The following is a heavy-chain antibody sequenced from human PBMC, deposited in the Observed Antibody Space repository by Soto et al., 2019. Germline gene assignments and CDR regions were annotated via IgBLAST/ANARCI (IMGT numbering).Heavy chain of an antibody. Sequence: ASVKVSCKASGYTFTGCYMHWVRQAPGQGLEWMGWINPNSGGTNYAQKFQGWVTMTRDTSISTAYMELSRLRSDDTAVYYCARTGELTVTYYFDYWGQGTLVTVSS. CDR1: GYTFTGCY. CDR3: ARTGELTVTYYFDY. V-gene: IGHV1-2*04. CDR2: INPNSGGT. J-gene: IGHJ4*02. D-gene: IGHD4-17*01.